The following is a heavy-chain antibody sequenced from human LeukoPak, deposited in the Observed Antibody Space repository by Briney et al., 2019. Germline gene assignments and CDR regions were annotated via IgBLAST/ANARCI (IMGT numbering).Heavy chain of an antibody. J-gene: IGHJ3*02. D-gene: IGHD4-17*01. CDR1: GYTFTGYY. Sequence: ASVKVSCKASGYTFTGYYMHWVRQAPGQGLEWMGWINPNSGGTNYAQKFQGRVTMTRDTSTSTAYMELSRLRSDDTAVYYCARAMTTVTTSNAFDIWGQGTMVTVSS. CDR3: ARAMTTVTTSNAFDI. V-gene: IGHV1-2*02. CDR2: INPNSGGT.